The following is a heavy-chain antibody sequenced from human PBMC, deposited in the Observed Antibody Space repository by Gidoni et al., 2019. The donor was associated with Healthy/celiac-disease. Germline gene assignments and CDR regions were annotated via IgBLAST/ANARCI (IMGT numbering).Heavy chain of an antibody. CDR2: ISSSGSTI. V-gene: IGHV3-11*01. D-gene: IGHD6-19*01. J-gene: IGHJ4*02. CDR1: GFPFRDYY. Sequence: QVQLVESGGGLVKPGGSLRLPCAASGFPFRDYYMSWIRQAPGKGLEWVSYISSSGSTIYYADSVKGRFTISRDNAKNSRYLQMNSLRAEDTAVYYCAMGSIAVAGTHRSDYWGQGTLVTVSS. CDR3: AMGSIAVAGTHRSDY.